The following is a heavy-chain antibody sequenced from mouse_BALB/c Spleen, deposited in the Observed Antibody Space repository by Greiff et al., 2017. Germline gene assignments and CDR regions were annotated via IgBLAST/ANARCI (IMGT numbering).Heavy chain of an antibody. J-gene: IGHJ1*01. D-gene: IGHD1-2*01. CDR3: ARRYYGPWYFDV. CDR2: ISYDGSN. V-gene: IGHV3-6*02. CDR1: GYSITSGYY. Sequence: DVKLQESGPGLVKPSQSLSLTCSVTGYSITSGYYWNWIRQFPGNKLEWMGYISYDGSNNYNPSLKNRISITRDTSKNQFFLKLNSVTTEDTATYYCARRYYGPWYFDVWGAGTTVTVSS.